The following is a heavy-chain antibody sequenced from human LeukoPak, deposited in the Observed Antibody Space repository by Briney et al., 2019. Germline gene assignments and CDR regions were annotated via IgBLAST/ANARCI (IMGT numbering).Heavy chain of an antibody. J-gene: IGHJ3*02. CDR1: GFTFSSYG. Sequence: PGRSLRLSCAASGFTFSSYGIHWVRQAPGKGLEWVALIWYDGSNKYYADSVKGRFTISRDDSKNTLYLQMNSLRADDTAVYYCARDGQQLGPFAFDIWGQGTMVTVSS. D-gene: IGHD6-13*01. CDR2: IWYDGSNK. CDR3: ARDGQQLGPFAFDI. V-gene: IGHV3-33*01.